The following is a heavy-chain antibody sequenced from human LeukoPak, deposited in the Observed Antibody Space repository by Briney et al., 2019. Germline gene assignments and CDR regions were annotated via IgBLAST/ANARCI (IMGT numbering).Heavy chain of an antibody. D-gene: IGHD1-26*01. CDR2: ISPRGDIT. Sequence: PGGSLRLSCEASGFTFRSHGMNWVRQAPGKGLEGGSGISPRGDITYYADSVKGRFTISRDNSKNTLYLQMNSLRAEDTAVYYCAKILGSYWTPGYDYWGQGTLVTVSS. V-gene: IGHV3-23*01. CDR3: AKILGSYWTPGYDY. CDR1: GFTFRSHG. J-gene: IGHJ4*02.